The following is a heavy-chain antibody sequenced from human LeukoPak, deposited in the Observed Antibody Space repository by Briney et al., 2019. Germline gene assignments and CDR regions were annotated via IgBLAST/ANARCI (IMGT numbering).Heavy chain of an antibody. J-gene: IGHJ4*02. CDR1: GGTFSSYA. V-gene: IGHV1-69*01. D-gene: IGHD6-13*01. CDR3: ARAYSLGGPRIAAADSYYFDY. CDR2: IIPILGTA. Sequence: GSSVKVSCKASGGTFSSYAISWVRQAPGQGLEWMGGIIPILGTANYAQKFQGRVTITADESTSTAYMELSSLRSEDTAVYYCARAYSLGGPRIAAADSYYFDYWGQGTLVTVSS.